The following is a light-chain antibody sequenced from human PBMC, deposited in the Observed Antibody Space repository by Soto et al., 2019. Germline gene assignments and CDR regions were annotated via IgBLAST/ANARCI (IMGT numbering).Light chain of an antibody. CDR2: DAS. J-gene: IGKJ3*01. V-gene: IGKV3-11*01. CDR1: QSVNTY. Sequence: DIVLTQSPATLSLSPGEGATLSCRASQSVNTYLAWYQQKTGQAPRLLIYDASNRATGIPARFSGTGSETDFTLAISSLEPEDFAVYYCQQRSTWPHTFGPGTKVEI. CDR3: QQRSTWPHT.